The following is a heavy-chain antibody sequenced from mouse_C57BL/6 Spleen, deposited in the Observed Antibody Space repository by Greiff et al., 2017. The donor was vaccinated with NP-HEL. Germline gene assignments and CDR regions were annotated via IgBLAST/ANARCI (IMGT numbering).Heavy chain of an antibody. CDR3: ARDTTVVAERGV. CDR2: IYPGDGDT. J-gene: IGHJ1*03. CDR1: GYAFSSSW. V-gene: IGHV1-82*01. Sequence: QVQLQQSGPELVKPGASVKISCKASGYAFSSSWMNWVKQRPGKGLEWIGRIYPGDGDTNYNGKFKGKATMTADKSSSTAYMQLSSLTSEDSAVYFCARDTTVVAERGVWGTGTTVTVSS. D-gene: IGHD1-1*01.